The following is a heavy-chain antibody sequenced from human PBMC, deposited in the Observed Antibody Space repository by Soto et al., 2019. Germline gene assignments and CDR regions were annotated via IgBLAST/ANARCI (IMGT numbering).Heavy chain of an antibody. J-gene: IGHJ5*02. CDR2: IVVGSGNT. CDR3: AADLYYGSGSYYAVNWFDP. CDR1: GFTFTSSA. D-gene: IGHD3-10*01. Sequence: QMQLVQSGPEVKKPGTSVKVSCKASGFTFTSSAMQWVRQARGQRLEWIGWIVVGSGNTNYAQKFQERVTITRDMSTSTAYMELSSLRSEDTAVYYCAADLYYGSGSYYAVNWFDPWGQGTLVTVSS. V-gene: IGHV1-58*02.